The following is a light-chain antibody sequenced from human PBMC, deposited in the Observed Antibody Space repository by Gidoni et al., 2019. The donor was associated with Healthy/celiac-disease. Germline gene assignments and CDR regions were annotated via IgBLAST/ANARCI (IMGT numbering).Light chain of an antibody. J-gene: IGKJ2*01. CDR1: QDISNY. V-gene: IGKV1-33*01. CDR3: QQYDNLPYT. Sequence: DIQMTQSPSSLSASVGDRVTITCQASQDISNYLNWYQQKPGKAPKLLIYDASNLETGVPSRFSGSGSGTDFTFSISSLQPEAIATYYCQQYDNLPYTFXQXTKLEIK. CDR2: DAS.